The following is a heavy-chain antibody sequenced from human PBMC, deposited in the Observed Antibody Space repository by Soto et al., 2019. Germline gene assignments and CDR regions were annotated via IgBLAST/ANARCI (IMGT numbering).Heavy chain of an antibody. CDR3: ARDGWGVGRTKEDY. Sequence: QVQLVQSGAEVKKPGSSVKVSCKASGDTFNSYTISWVRQAPGQGLEWMGRIVPILTIANYAQKFQGRVTITADKLTSTAYMELSSLRSDDTAVYYCARDGWGVGRTKEDYWGQGTLVIVSS. J-gene: IGHJ4*02. CDR1: GDTFNSYT. D-gene: IGHD1-1*01. V-gene: IGHV1-69*02. CDR2: IVPILTIA.